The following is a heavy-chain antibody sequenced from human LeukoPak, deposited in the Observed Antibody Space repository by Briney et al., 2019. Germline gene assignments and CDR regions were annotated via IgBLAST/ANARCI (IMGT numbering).Heavy chain of an antibody. V-gene: IGHV3-15*01. CDR1: GFTFSNAW. Sequence: GGSLGLSCAASGFTFSNAWMSWVRQVPGKGLEWVGRIKSKTDGGTTDYAAPVKGRFTISRDDSKNTLYLQMNSLKTEDTAVYYCTARYCRSTSCYGEYFQRWGQGTLVTVSS. CDR2: IKSKTDGGTT. J-gene: IGHJ1*01. D-gene: IGHD2-2*01. CDR3: TARYCRSTSCYGEYFQR.